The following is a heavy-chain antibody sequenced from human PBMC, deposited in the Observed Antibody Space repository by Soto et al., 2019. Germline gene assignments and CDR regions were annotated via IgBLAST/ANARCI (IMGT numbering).Heavy chain of an antibody. Sequence: SVTLALTWSVSGGSSSYFSVSWIRQHAGKGLEWIGRITVNGNTQYNPSFRSRVTMSMDTSRNQFSLNLQSATAADTALYYCARESGENWTYEAHWGQGTLVTVSS. J-gene: IGHJ1*01. CDR1: GGSSSYFS. D-gene: IGHD1-7*01. V-gene: IGHV4-4*07. CDR2: ITVNGNT. CDR3: ARESGENWTYEAH.